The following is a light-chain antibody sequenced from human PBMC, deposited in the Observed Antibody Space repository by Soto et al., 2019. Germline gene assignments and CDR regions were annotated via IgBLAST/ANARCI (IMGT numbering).Light chain of an antibody. Sequence: EIVLTQSPATLSLSPGERATLSCRASQSVDGYLLWYQQKPGQAPRLLIYVASNRATGVPARFSGSGYGTDLTLTISSLEPEDSAVYYCQHRRNWPLTFGGGTKVEIK. CDR2: VAS. V-gene: IGKV3-11*01. J-gene: IGKJ4*01. CDR1: QSVDGY. CDR3: QHRRNWPLT.